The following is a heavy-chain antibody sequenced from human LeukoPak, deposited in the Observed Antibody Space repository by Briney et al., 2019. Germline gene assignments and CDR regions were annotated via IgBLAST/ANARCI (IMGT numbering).Heavy chain of an antibody. J-gene: IGHJ4*02. CDR1: GYTFSGYY. V-gene: IGHV1-2*02. Sequence: ASVKVSCKASGYTFSGYYMQWVRQAPGQALEWKGWITPDSGGTDYAEKFQGRVTMTRDTSISTVYMELTRLRSDDTAVYYCARGYRTGDMTIFAHWGQGTLVTVSS. D-gene: IGHD3-3*01. CDR3: ARGYRTGDMTIFAH. CDR2: ITPDSGGT.